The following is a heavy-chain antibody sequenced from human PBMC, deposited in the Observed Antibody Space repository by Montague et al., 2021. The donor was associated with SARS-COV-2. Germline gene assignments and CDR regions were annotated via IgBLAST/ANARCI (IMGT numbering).Heavy chain of an antibody. Sequence: SETLSLTCSVSGGLTSHYRWSWIRQPPGKGLEWIGYINYNGETHHNPSLNGRVTLSVDTSKNQFSLSVMSVTPDATAVYFCATYREGYGGKGTWGQGSLVTVSS. CDR1: GGLTSHYR. CDR3: ATYREGYGGKGT. CDR2: INYNGET. V-gene: IGHV4-59*03. D-gene: IGHD4-23*01. J-gene: IGHJ4*02.